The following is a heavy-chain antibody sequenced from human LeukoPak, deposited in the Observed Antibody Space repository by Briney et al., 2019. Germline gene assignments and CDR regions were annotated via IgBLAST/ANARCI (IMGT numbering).Heavy chain of an antibody. CDR1: GFTFSSYD. CDR2: ISSNRGST. CDR3: ARVPPNYYYYYMDG. J-gene: IGHJ6*03. V-gene: IGHV3-64*01. Sequence: PSGSLRLSCAASGFTFSSYDMHCFRQAPRRELQYVLAISSNRGSTYYEHSLKSRFTISADTSKNQLYLQLGSLTADDTAVYYCARVPPNYYYYYMDGWGKGTTVTVSS.